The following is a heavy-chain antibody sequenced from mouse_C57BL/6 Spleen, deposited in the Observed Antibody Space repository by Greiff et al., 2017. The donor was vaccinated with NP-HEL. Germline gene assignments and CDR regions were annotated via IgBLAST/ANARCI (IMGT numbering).Heavy chain of an antibody. J-gene: IGHJ4*01. D-gene: IGHD1-1*01. Sequence: VQLKESGPELVKPGASVKIPCKASGYTFTDYNMDWVKQSHGKSLEWIGDINPNNGGTIYNQKFKGKATLTVDKSSSTAYMELRSLTSEDTAVYYCARGDWYYGNGYAMDYWGQGTSVTVSS. CDR1: GYTFTDYN. V-gene: IGHV1-18*01. CDR2: INPNNGGT. CDR3: ARGDWYYGNGYAMDY.